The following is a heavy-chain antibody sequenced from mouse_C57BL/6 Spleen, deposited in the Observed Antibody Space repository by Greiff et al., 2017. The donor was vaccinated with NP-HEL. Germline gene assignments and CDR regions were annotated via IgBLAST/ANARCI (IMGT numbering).Heavy chain of an antibody. CDR1: GYSFTNYS. J-gene: IGHJ4*01. V-gene: IGHV1-39*01. CDR3: ARYPVTTVAPYAMDD. Sequence: VQLKQPGPELVKPGASVKLSCKASGYSFTNYSMNWVKQSPGKGLEWIGVINPNYGTTSYNQKFKGKATLTVDQSSSTAYMQLNSLTSEASAVFYSARYPVTTVAPYAMDDWGKGTTVTVSS. CDR2: INPNYGTT. D-gene: IGHD1-1*01.